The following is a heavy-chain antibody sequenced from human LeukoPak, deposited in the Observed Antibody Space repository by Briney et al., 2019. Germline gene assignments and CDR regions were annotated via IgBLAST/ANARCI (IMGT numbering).Heavy chain of an antibody. CDR2: ISYDGSNK. J-gene: IGHJ4*02. CDR3: ARDLSWQYFDY. CDR1: GFTFDDYA. V-gene: IGHV3-30-3*01. Sequence: GRSLRLSCAASGFTFDDYAMHWVRQAPGKGLEWVAVISYDGSNKYYADSVKGRFTISRDNSKNTLYLQMNSLRAEDTAVYYCARDLSWQYFDYWGQGTLVTVSS.